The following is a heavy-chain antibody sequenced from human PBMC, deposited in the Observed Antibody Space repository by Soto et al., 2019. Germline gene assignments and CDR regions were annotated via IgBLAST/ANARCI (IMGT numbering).Heavy chain of an antibody. CDR2: ISAYNGNT. CDR1: GYTFTSYG. Sequence: ASVKVSCKASGYTFTSYGISWVRQAPGQGLEWMGWISAYNGNTNYAQKLQGRVTMTTDTSTSTAYMELRSLRSDDTAVYYCARIGEAYCGGDCYSDSPLYYFDYWGQGTLVTVSS. CDR3: ARIGEAYCGGDCYSDSPLYYFDY. D-gene: IGHD2-21*02. V-gene: IGHV1-18*01. J-gene: IGHJ4*02.